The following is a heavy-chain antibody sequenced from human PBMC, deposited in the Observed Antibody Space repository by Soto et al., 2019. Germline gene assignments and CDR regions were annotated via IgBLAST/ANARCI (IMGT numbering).Heavy chain of an antibody. CDR1: GYNFAGYW. V-gene: IGHV5-51*01. D-gene: IGHD2-8*01. CDR3: FILYGAARRGFDY. J-gene: IGHJ4*02. CDR2: IYPGDSET. Sequence: GESLKISCKGSGYNFAGYWIAWVRQMPGKGLELMGIIYPGDSETRYSPSFQGQVTISVDKSKNTAYLHWSSLKAPDTAIYYCFILYGAARRGFDYWGPGTLVAVSS.